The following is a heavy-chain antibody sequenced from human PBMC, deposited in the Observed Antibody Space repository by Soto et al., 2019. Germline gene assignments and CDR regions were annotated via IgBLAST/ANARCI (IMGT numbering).Heavy chain of an antibody. J-gene: IGHJ6*02. CDR2: IYYSGST. V-gene: IGHV4-31*03. CDR1: GGSISSGGYY. D-gene: IGHD5-18*01. Sequence: SETLSLTCTVSGGSISSGGYYWSWIRQHPGKGLEWIGYIYYSGSTYYNPSLKSRVTISVDTSKNQISLKLSSVTAADTAVYYCARLRVDTAMDDYYYGTDVWGQGTTVTVSS. CDR3: ARLRVDTAMDDYYYGTDV.